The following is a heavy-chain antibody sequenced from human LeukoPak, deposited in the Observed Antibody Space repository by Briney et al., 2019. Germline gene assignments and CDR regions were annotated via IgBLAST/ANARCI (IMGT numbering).Heavy chain of an antibody. CDR1: GGSISSSSYY. V-gene: IGHV4-39*01. CDR2: IYYSGST. D-gene: IGHD3-22*01. CDR3: ARGGSAYSLDY. J-gene: IGHJ4*02. Sequence: SETLSLTCTVSGGSISSSSYYWGWIRQPPGKGLEWIGSIYYSGSTYYNPSLKSRVTISVDTSKNQFSLKLSSVTAADTAVYYCARGGSAYSLDYWGQGTLITVSS.